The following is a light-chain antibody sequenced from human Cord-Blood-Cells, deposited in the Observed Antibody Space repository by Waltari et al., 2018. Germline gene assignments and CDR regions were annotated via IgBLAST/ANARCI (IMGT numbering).Light chain of an antibody. J-gene: IGKJ2*01. CDR2: AAS. V-gene: IGKV1-39*01. Sequence: DIQMTQSPSSLSASVGDRVTITCRASQSIRSYLNLIQQKPGNATKLLIYAASSLQSGVPARFSGSGSGTDFTLTISSLQPEDFATYYCQQSYSTPYTFGQGTKVEIK. CDR3: QQSYSTPYT. CDR1: QSIRSY.